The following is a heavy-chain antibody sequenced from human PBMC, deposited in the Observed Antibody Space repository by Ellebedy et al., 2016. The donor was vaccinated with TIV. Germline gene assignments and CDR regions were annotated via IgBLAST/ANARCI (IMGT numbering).Heavy chain of an antibody. D-gene: IGHD3-3*01. Sequence: SETLSLXXTVSGGSISSYYWSWIRQPPGKGLEWIGYIYYSGSTNYNPSLKSRVTISVDTSKNQFSLKLSSVTAADTAVYYCARVFDDFWNGYAFDIWGQGTMVTVSS. J-gene: IGHJ3*02. CDR3: ARVFDDFWNGYAFDI. CDR2: IYYSGST. CDR1: GGSISSYY. V-gene: IGHV4-59*13.